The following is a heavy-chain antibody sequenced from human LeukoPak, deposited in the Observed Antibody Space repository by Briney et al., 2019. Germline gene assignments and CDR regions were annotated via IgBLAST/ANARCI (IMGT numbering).Heavy chain of an antibody. D-gene: IGHD3-10*01. Sequence: GGSLRLSCAASGFTLSNNAMNWVRQAPGKGLEWISYIRNSRSNTVYYADSVKGRFTISRDNAKNSLDLQMNSLRAEDTAVYYCARESSSGSYLDSWGQGTLVTVSS. V-gene: IGHV3-48*01. CDR1: GFTLSNNA. CDR2: IRNSRSNTV. J-gene: IGHJ4*02. CDR3: ARESSSGSYLDS.